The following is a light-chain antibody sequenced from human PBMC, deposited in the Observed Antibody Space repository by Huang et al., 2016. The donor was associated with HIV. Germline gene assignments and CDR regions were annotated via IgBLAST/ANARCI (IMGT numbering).Light chain of an antibody. V-gene: IGKV1-27*01. Sequence: DIQMTQSPSSLSASEGDRVTVPCRASQGIGTALAWYQQKAGQGPRLLVFGASPLQSGVPFRFSGSGTGTSFTLTSTGLQPEDVATYYCQKYNSAPRTFGQGTRVEIK. CDR1: QGIGTA. J-gene: IGKJ1*01. CDR3: QKYNSAPRT. CDR2: GAS.